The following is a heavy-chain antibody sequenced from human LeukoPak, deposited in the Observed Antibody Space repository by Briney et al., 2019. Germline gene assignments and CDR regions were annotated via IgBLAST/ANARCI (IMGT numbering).Heavy chain of an antibody. CDR2: ISGSGGST. Sequence: GRSLRLSCAASGFTFSSYAMSWVRQAPGKGLEWVSTISGSGGSTYNADSVKGRFTISRDNSKSTLYLQMNSLRAEDTAVYYCARHPFPRYGDQTGSTDYWGQGTLVTASS. D-gene: IGHD4-17*01. CDR3: ARHPFPRYGDQTGSTDY. CDR1: GFTFSSYA. J-gene: IGHJ4*02. V-gene: IGHV3-23*01.